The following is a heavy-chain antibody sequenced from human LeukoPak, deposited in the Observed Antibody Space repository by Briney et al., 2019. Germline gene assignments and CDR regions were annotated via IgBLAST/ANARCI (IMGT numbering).Heavy chain of an antibody. Sequence: GASVKVPCKASGYTFTGYYMHWVRQAPGQGLEWMGWINPNSGGTNYAQKFQGRATMTRDTSISTAYMELSRLRSDDTAVYYCARGDVTGTTFYYYYYGMDVWGQGTTVTVSS. D-gene: IGHD1-7*01. CDR1: GYTFTGYY. V-gene: IGHV1-2*02. CDR2: INPNSGGT. J-gene: IGHJ6*02. CDR3: ARGDVTGTTFYYYYYGMDV.